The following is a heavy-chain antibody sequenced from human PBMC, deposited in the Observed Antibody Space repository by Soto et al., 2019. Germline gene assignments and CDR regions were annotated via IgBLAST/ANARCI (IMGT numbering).Heavy chain of an antibody. V-gene: IGHV3-64D*06. D-gene: IGHD3-10*01. J-gene: IGHJ4*02. CDR2: INYNGGDT. CDR1: AFTFTNYA. CDR3: VKDRGKSYKDFDC. Sequence: GGSLRLSCSASAFTFTNYAMHWVRQAPGKGLEYVSAINYNGGDTYYADSVKGRFTISRDNSKNTLYLQMSSLRAEDTAVYYCVKDRGKSYKDFDCWGQGTLVTVSS.